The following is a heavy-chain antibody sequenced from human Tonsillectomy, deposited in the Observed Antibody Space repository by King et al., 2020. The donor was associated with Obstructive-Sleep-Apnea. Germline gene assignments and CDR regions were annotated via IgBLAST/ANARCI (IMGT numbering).Heavy chain of an antibody. CDR2: IKSKTDGWTT. V-gene: IGHV3-15*01. Sequence: VQLVESGGGLVKPGGSLRLSCAASGFSFSNAWMSWVRQAPRKGLEWVGQIKSKTDGWTTDYAAPVKGRFTISRDDSKNTLYLQMYSLKAEDTGVYYCTTVISDSTYFYYTDYWGQGTLVTVSS. D-gene: IGHD2/OR15-2a*01. J-gene: IGHJ4*02. CDR3: TTVISDSTYFYYTDY. CDR1: GFSFSNAW.